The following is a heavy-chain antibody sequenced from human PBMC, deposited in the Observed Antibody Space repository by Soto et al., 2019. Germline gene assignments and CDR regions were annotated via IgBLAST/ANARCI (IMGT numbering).Heavy chain of an antibody. Sequence: QVQLQESGPGLVKASQTLSLTCTVSGAAVNSGDYYWSWVRQPPGRGLEWIGYIHYSETIYYNSSLKSRVQILVETFKNQSFLEVSSVTAADTAVYYCARAHRYYDSPDIWGQGTTVTVSS. V-gene: IGHV4-30-4*01. J-gene: IGHJ3*02. D-gene: IGHD3-22*01. CDR2: IHYSETI. CDR3: ARAHRYYDSPDI. CDR1: GAAVNSGDYY.